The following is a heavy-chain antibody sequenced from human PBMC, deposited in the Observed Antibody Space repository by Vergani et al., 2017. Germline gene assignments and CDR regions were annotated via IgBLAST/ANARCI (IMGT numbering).Heavy chain of an antibody. CDR2: IYYSGST. CDR1: GGSISSSSYY. CDR3: ARVATKYCSSTSCYQNWFDP. V-gene: IGHV4-39*07. D-gene: IGHD2-2*01. J-gene: IGHJ5*02. Sequence: QLQLQESGPGLVKPSETLSLTCTVSGGSISSSSYYWGWIRQPPGKGLEWIGSIYYSGSTYYNPSLKSRVTISVDTSKNQFSLKLSSVTAADTAVYYCARVATKYCSSTSCYQNWFDPWGKGTLVTVSS.